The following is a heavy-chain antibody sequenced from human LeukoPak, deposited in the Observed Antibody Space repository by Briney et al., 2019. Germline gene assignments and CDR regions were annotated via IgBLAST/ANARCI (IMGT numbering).Heavy chain of an antibody. CDR1: GFTFSSYS. Sequence: PGGSLRLSCAASGFTFSSYSMNWVRQAPGKGLEWVSAISGSGGSTYYADSVKGRFTISRDNSKNTLYLQMNSLRAEDTAVYYCARAPYYYDSSGLDYWGQGTLVTVSS. CDR3: ARAPYYYDSSGLDY. D-gene: IGHD3-22*01. V-gene: IGHV3-23*01. CDR2: ISGSGGST. J-gene: IGHJ4*02.